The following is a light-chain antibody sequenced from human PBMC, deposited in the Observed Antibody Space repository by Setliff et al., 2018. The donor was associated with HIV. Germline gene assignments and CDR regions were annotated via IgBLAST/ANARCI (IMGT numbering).Light chain of an antibody. CDR1: SSDVGGYNY. CDR2: DVN. V-gene: IGLV2-11*01. J-gene: IGLJ3*02. Sequence: QSALTQSPSASGSPGQSVTISCTGSSSDVGGYNYVSWYQQYAGKAPKVMIYDVNKRPSGVPDRFSGSKSGNAASLTISGLQAEDEADYFCCSYAGRYTWVFGGGTKVTVL. CDR3: CSYAGRYTWV.